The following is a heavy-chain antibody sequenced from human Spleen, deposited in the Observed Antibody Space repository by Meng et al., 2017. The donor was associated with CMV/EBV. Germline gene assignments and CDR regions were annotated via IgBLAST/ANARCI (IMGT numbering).Heavy chain of an antibody. Sequence: GESLKISCAASGFTFSSYSMNWVRQAPGKGLEWVSSISSSSSYIYYADSVKSRFTISRDNAKNSLYLQMNSLRAEDTAVYYCARDRAPRMLGAFDIWGQGTMVTVSS. CDR1: GFTFSSYS. CDR3: ARDRAPRMLGAFDI. V-gene: IGHV3-21*01. J-gene: IGHJ3*02. CDR2: ISSSSSYI. D-gene: IGHD3-10*02.